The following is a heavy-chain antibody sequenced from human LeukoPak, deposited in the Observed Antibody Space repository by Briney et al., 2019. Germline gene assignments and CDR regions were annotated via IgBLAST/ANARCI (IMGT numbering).Heavy chain of an antibody. J-gene: IGHJ5*01. V-gene: IGHV4-4*07. D-gene: IGHD5-18*01. CDR3: VRDGPVDTSKNWFDS. CDR1: GGSISSYY. Sequence: SETLSLTCIVSGGSISSYYWSWIRQPAGKRLEWIGRIYVRGINTYNPSLKSRLTMSVDTSKIQFSLELRSVTAADTAVYDCVRDGPVDTSKNWFDSWGQGTLVTVSS. CDR2: IYVRGIN.